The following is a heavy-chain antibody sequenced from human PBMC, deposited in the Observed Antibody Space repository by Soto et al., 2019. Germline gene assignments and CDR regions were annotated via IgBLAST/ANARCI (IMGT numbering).Heavy chain of an antibody. CDR3: ARDVGYSQADYFDD. CDR2: ISGHNGDT. CDR1: GYTFNEFG. D-gene: IGHD5-18*01. J-gene: IGHJ4*02. V-gene: IGHV1-18*01. Sequence: ASVKVCCKDSGYTFNEFGITWVRQAPGQGLQWVGRISGHNGDTEYALNFRGRVTLTTDTSTNTAYMDLTSLTRDDTAVYYCARDVGYSQADYFDDWGQGTLVTVSS.